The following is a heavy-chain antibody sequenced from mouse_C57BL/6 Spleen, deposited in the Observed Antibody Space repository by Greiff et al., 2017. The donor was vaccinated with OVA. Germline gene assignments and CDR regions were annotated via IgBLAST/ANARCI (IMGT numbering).Heavy chain of an antibody. Sequence: EVQRVESGGGLVKPGGSLKLSCAASGFTFSSYAMSWVRQTPEKRLEWVATISDGGSYTYYPDNVKGRFTISRDNAKNNLYLQMSHLKSEDTAMYYCAREGDYDPYAMDYWGQGTSVTVSS. J-gene: IGHJ4*01. CDR3: AREGDYDPYAMDY. V-gene: IGHV5-4*01. D-gene: IGHD2-4*01. CDR2: ISDGGSYT. CDR1: GFTFSSYA.